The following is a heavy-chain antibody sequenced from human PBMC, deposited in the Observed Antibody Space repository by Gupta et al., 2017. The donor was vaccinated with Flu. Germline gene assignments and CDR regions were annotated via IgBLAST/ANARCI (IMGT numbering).Heavy chain of an antibody. CDR2: ILPVLGTA. V-gene: IGHV1-69*01. J-gene: IGHJ3*01. CDR1: A. Sequence: AIRWVRQAPGQGLEWMGGILPVLGTANYAQKFQATVTITAEESTSTVYLEMNSLRSEDTAMYYCARTKERDSGSYYDAFDVWGQGTKVTVSS. CDR3: ARTKERDSGSYYDAFDV. D-gene: IGHD1-26*01.